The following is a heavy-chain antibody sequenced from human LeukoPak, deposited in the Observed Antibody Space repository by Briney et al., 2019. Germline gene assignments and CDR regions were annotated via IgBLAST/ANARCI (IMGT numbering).Heavy chain of an antibody. V-gene: IGHV4-31*01. CDR2: IYYSGTT. Sequence: PSQTLSLTCTVSGGSISSGGYYWNWFRQLPGKGLEWIGYIYYSGTTYYNPSLKSQITISVDTSKNQFSLRLSSVTAADTAVYYCARGSAFDYWGQGTLVTVSS. CDR3: ARGSAFDY. D-gene: IGHD6-6*01. J-gene: IGHJ4*02. CDR1: GGSISSGGYY.